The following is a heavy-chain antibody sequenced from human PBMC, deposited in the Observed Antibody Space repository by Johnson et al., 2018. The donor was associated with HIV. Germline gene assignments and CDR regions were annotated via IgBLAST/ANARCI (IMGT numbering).Heavy chain of an antibody. D-gene: IGHD2-21*01. CDR3: AKAYCPGCDGFDI. CDR1: GFTFSGYA. CDR2: ISYDGTNK. V-gene: IGHV3-30*18. Sequence: QMQLVESGGGVVQPGRSLRLSCAASGFTFSGYAMHWVRQAPGKGLEWVAVISYDGTNKYYGDSVKGRFTISRDNSKNTLFLQMDSLRTEDTGVYYCAKAYCPGCDGFDIWGQGTLVTVSS. J-gene: IGHJ3*02.